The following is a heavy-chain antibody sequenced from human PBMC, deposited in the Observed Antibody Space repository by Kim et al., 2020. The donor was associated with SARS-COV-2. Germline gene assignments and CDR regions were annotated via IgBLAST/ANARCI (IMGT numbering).Heavy chain of an antibody. V-gene: IGHV3-30*18. CDR1: GFTFNSYA. D-gene: IGHD2-15*01. CDR2: LSSDGINK. Sequence: GGSLRLSCAASGFTFNSYAMHWVRQAPGKGLEWVALLSSDGINKYYAASVKGRFTISRDNSQNTLYLQMNSLTGEDTAVYYCAKAVSDLSGHTLSGSDYWGQGTLVTVSS. J-gene: IGHJ4*02. CDR3: AKAVSDLSGHTLSGSDY.